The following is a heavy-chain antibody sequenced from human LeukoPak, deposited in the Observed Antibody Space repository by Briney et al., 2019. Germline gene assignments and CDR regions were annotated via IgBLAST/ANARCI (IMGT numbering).Heavy chain of an antibody. V-gene: IGHV1-69*04. Sequence: SVKVSCKASGGTFSSYAISWVRQAPGQGLEWMGRIIPILGIANYAQKFQGRVTITADKSTSTAYMELSSLRSEDTAVCYCAREGKVRVGKYNWFDPWGQGTLVTVSS. J-gene: IGHJ5*02. CDR3: AREGKVRVGKYNWFDP. CDR1: GGTFSSYA. D-gene: IGHD3-10*01. CDR2: IIPILGIA.